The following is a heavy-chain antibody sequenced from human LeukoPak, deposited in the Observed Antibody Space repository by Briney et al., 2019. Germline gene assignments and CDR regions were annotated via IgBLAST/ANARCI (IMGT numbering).Heavy chain of an antibody. CDR1: GGSISSSSYY. CDR3: ARLTYTYYYDSSTYSF. Sequence: NTSETLSLTCTVSGGSISSSSYYWGWIRQPPGKGLEWIGSIFYSGSTYYNPSLKSRVTISVDTSKNQFSLRLSSVTAADTAVYYCARLTYTYYYDSSTYSFWGQGTLVTVSS. D-gene: IGHD3-22*01. V-gene: IGHV4-39*01. J-gene: IGHJ4*02. CDR2: IFYSGST.